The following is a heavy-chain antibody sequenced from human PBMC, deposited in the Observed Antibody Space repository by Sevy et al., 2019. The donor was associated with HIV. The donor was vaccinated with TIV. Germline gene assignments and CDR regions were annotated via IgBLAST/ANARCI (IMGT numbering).Heavy chain of an antibody. CDR2: ISSSGSTI. J-gene: IGHJ4*02. D-gene: IGHD5-12*01. CDR1: GFTFSCYE. CDR3: ARDDPKNIVATIRFDY. Sequence: GGSLRLSCAASGFTFSCYEMNWVRQAPGKGLEWVSYISSSGSTIYYADSVKGRFTISRDNAKNSLYLQMNSLRAEDTAVYYCARDDPKNIVATIRFDYWGQGTLVTVSS. V-gene: IGHV3-48*03.